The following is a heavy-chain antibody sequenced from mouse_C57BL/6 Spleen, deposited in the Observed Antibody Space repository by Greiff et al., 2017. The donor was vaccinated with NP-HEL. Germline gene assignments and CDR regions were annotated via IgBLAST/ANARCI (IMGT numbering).Heavy chain of an antibody. CDR2: INPSSGYT. CDR3: ARDGSSSRFAY. Sequence: VQLQQSGAELAKPGASVKLSCKASGYTFTSYWMHWVKQRPGQGLEWIGYINPSSGYTKYNQKFKDKATLTADKYSSTAYMQLSSLTYEEAAGYYCARDGSSSRFAYWVQGTLVTVSA. J-gene: IGHJ3*01. D-gene: IGHD1-1*01. CDR1: GYTFTSYW. V-gene: IGHV1-7*01.